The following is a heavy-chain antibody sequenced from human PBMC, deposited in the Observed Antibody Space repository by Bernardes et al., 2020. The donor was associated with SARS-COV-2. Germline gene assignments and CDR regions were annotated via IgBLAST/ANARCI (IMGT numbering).Heavy chain of an antibody. Sequence: ASVKVSCKASGYTFTGYYMHWVRQAPGQGLEWMGRINPNSGGTNYAQKFQGRVTMTRDTSISTAYMELSSLRSDDTAVYYYCARDLREQWLPNYYYYYGMDVWGQGTTVTVSS. CDR2: INPNSGGT. V-gene: IGHV1-2*06. D-gene: IGHD6-19*01. J-gene: IGHJ6*02. CDR3: ARDLREQWLPNYYYYYGMDV. CDR1: GYTFTGYY.